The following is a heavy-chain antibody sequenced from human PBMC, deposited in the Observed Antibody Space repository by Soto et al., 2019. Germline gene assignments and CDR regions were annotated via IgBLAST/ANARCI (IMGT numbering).Heavy chain of an antibody. Sequence: EVQLVETGGGLIQPGGSLRLSCAASGFTVSSNYMSWVRQAPGKGLEWVSVIYSGGSTYYADSVKGRFTISRDNSKNTMYLQMNSLRAEDTAVYYCVRVDYDYYYGMDVWGQGTTVTVSS. J-gene: IGHJ6*02. CDR2: IYSGGST. V-gene: IGHV3-53*02. CDR3: VRVDYDYYYGMDV. CDR1: GFTVSSNY.